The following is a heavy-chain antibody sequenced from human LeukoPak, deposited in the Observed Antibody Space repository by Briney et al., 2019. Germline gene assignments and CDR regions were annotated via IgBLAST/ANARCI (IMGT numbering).Heavy chain of an antibody. CDR2: IYYSGRT. D-gene: IGHD3-22*01. Sequence: PSETLSLTCTVSGGSISSYYWSWIRQPPGKGLEWIGYIYYSGRTKYNPSLKSRVTISVDTSKNQFSLKLSSVTAADTAVYYCARRLIGFDTWGQGTLVTVSS. CDR3: ARRLIGFDT. CDR1: GGSISSYY. J-gene: IGHJ5*02. V-gene: IGHV4-59*08.